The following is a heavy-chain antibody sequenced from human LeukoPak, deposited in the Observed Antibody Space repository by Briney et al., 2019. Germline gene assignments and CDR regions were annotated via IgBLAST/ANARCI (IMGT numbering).Heavy chain of an antibody. Sequence: PSETPSLTCAVSGYSISSGYYWGWIRQPPGKGLEWIGSIYHSGSTYYNPSLKSRVTISVDTSKSQFSLKLSSVTAADTAVYYCARACSSTSCYGWFDPWGQGTLVTVSS. CDR2: IYHSGST. V-gene: IGHV4-38-2*01. CDR3: ARACSSTSCYGWFDP. D-gene: IGHD2-2*01. J-gene: IGHJ5*02. CDR1: GYSISSGYY.